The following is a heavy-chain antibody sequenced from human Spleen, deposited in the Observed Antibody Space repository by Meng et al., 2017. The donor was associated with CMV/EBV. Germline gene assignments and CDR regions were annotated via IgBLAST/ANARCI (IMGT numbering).Heavy chain of an antibody. CDR3: ARELRSYDFWSGWLDS. J-gene: IGHJ4*02. Sequence: GESLKISCAASGFTLSSFAMHWVRQAPGKGLEWVAVISYDGINISYDEIKKYYADSVKGRFTISRDNSKNTLYLQMNSLRAEDTAVYYCARELRSYDFWSGWLDSWGQGALVTVSS. CDR1: GFTLSSFA. V-gene: IGHV3-30-3*01. D-gene: IGHD3-3*01. CDR2: ISYDGINISYDEIKK.